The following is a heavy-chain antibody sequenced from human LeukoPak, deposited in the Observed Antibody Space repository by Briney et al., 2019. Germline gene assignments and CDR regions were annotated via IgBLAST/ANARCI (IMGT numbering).Heavy chain of an antibody. CDR3: ARDLLAYYDFWSGSSRSNWFDP. D-gene: IGHD3-3*01. CDR2: INPNSGGT. J-gene: IGHJ5*02. CDR1: GYTFTGYY. V-gene: IGHV1-2*02. Sequence: ASVKVSCKASGYTFTGYYMHWVRQAPGQGLEWMGWINPNSGGTNYAQKFQGRVTMTRDTSISTAYMELRRLRSDDTAVYYCARDLLAYYDFWSGSSRSNWFDPGGQGTLVTVSS.